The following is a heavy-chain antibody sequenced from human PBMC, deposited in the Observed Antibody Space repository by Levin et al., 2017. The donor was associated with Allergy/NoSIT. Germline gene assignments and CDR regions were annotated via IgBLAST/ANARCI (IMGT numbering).Heavy chain of an antibody. D-gene: IGHD3-10*01. CDR3: AQFLDVYNYGSGSYRYFDY. CDR2: IYWDDDK. CDR1: GFSLTTRGEG. J-gene: IGHJ4*02. V-gene: IGHV2-5*02. Sequence: GSGPTLVKPTQTLTLTCSFSGFSLTTRGEGVGWIRQPPGKALEWLALIYWDDDKRYSPSLKTRLTVTKETSDNQVVLIMTNMDPVYTGTYYCAQFLDVYNYGSGSYRYFDYWGQGTLVTVSS.